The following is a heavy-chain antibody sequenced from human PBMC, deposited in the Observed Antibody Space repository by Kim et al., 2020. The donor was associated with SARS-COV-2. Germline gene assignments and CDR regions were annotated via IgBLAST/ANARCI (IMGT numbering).Heavy chain of an antibody. CDR3: AKDYRPNSGSYSGSEY. CDR2: ITAYNGNT. D-gene: IGHD1-26*01. J-gene: IGHJ4*02. CDR1: GYTFTTYG. V-gene: IGHV1-18*01. Sequence: ASVKVSCKASGYTFTTYGISWVRQAPGQGLEWMGWITAYNGNTNYAQKFQGRVTMTTDTSTSTAYMQLRSLTSDDTAVYYCAKDYRPNSGSYSGSEYGGQGTLVTVSS.